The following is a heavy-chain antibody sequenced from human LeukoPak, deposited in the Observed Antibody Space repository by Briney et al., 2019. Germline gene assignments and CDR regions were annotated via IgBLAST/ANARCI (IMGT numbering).Heavy chain of an antibody. CDR2: INPSGGST. Sequence: ASVKVSCKAYGYSFTSYYMHWVRQAPGQGLEWMGIINPSGGSTSYAQKFQGRVTMTRDTSTSTVYMELSSLRSEDTAVYYCARVCYYDSSGYYYGYFDYWGQGTLVTVSS. J-gene: IGHJ4*02. CDR1: GYSFTSYY. D-gene: IGHD3-22*01. V-gene: IGHV1-46*01. CDR3: ARVCYYDSSGYYYGYFDY.